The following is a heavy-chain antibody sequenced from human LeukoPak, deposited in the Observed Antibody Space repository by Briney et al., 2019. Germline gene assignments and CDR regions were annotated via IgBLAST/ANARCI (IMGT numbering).Heavy chain of an antibody. CDR2: IKQDGSEK. D-gene: IGHD6-19*01. J-gene: IGHJ4*02. CDR1: GFTFSSYW. V-gene: IGHV3-7*01. CDR3: ARRGSGWYYRYFDY. Sequence: GGSLRLSCAASGFTFSSYWMSWVRQAPGKGLEWVANIKQDGSEKYYVDSVKGRFTISRDNAKNSLYLQMNSLRAEDTAVYYCARRGSGWYYRYFDYWGQGTLVTVSS.